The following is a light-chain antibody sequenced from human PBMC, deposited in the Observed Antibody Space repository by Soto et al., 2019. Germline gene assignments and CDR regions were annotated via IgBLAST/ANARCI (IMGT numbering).Light chain of an antibody. J-gene: IGLJ1*01. V-gene: IGLV1-40*01. Sequence: VLTQPPSVSGAPGQRVTISCTGSSSNIGAGYDVHWYQQLPGTAPKLLIYGNSHRPSGVPDRFSGSKSGTSASLAITGLQAKDEADYYCQSYDSSLSGYVFGTGTKVTVL. CDR3: QSYDSSLSGYV. CDR1: SSNIGAGYD. CDR2: GNS.